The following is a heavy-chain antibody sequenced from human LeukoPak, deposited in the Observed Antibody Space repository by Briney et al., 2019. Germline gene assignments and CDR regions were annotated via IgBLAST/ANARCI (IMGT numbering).Heavy chain of an antibody. CDR3: AKDISQEAVAGTSGAFDI. CDR2: ISSSSSYI. J-gene: IGHJ3*02. Sequence: PGGSLRLSCAASGFTFSSYSMNWVRQAPGKGLEWVSSISSSSSYIYYADSVKGRFTISRDNAKNSLYLQMNSLRAEDTALYYCAKDISQEAVAGTSGAFDIWGQGTMVTVSS. CDR1: GFTFSSYS. V-gene: IGHV3-21*04. D-gene: IGHD6-19*01.